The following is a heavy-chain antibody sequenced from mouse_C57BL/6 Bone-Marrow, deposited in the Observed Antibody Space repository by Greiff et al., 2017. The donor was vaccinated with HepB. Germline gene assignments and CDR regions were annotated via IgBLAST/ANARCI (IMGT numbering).Heavy chain of an antibody. J-gene: IGHJ2*01. CDR3: ARENYDGYVYFDY. Sequence: QVQLQQPGAELVKPGASVKLSCKASGYTFTSYWMHWVKQRPGQGLEWIGMIHPNSGSTNYNEKFKSKATLTVDKSSSTAYMQLSSLTSEDSAVYYCARENYDGYVYFDYWGQGTTLTVSS. D-gene: IGHD2-3*01. V-gene: IGHV1-64*01. CDR2: IHPNSGST. CDR1: GYTFTSYW.